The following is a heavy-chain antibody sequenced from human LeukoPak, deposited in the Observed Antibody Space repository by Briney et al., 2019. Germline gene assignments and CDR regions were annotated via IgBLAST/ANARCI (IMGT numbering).Heavy chain of an antibody. D-gene: IGHD4-17*01. V-gene: IGHV4-59*12. CDR1: GGSISSYY. J-gene: IGHJ4*02. Sequence: SETLSLTCTVSGGSISSYYWSWIRQPPGKGLEWIGYIYYSGSTNYNPSLKSRVTISVDTSKNQFSLKLSSVTAADTAVYYCARDRLEDYGDYVLWGQGTLVTVSS. CDR2: IYYSGST. CDR3: ARDRLEDYGDYVL.